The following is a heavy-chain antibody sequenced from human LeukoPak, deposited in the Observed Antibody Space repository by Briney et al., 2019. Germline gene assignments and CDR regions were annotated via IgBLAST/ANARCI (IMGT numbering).Heavy chain of an antibody. CDR1: GFTFRTYW. Sequence: GGSLRLSCAASGFTFRTYWMSWVRQAPGRGLEWVANIKQDGGEENYVDSVKGRFTISRDNAKNSLFLQTNSLRAEDTAMYYCARGCSGGSCYSGLAEGAFDIWGQGTMVTVSS. V-gene: IGHV3-7*01. CDR3: ARGCSGGSCYSGLAEGAFDI. CDR2: IKQDGGEE. D-gene: IGHD2-15*01. J-gene: IGHJ3*02.